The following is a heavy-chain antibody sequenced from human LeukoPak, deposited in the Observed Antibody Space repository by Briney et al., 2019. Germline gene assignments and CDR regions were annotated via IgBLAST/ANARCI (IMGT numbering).Heavy chain of an antibody. CDR2: IIPIFGTA. D-gene: IGHD3-10*01. CDR3: ATALTRAYYGSAHLDY. V-gene: IGHV1-69*06. CDR1: GGTFSSYA. J-gene: IGHJ4*02. Sequence: EASVKVSCKASGGTFSSYAISWVRQAPGQGLEWMGGIIPIFGTANYAQKFQGRVTMTEDTSTDTAYMELSSLRSEDTAVYYCATALTRAYYGSAHLDYWGQGTLVTVSS.